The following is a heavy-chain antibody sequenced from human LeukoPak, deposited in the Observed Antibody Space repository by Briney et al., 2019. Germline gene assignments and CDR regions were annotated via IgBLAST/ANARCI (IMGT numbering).Heavy chain of an antibody. CDR1: GGTFSSYA. J-gene: IGHJ3*02. V-gene: IGHV1-8*03. CDR2: MNPNSGNT. Sequence: ASVKVSCKASGGTFSSYAISWVRQAPGQGLEWMGWMNPNSGNTGYAQKFQGRVTITRNTSISTAYMELSSLRSEDTAVYYCASGLDTPLAFDIWGQGTMVTVSS. CDR3: ASGLDTPLAFDI.